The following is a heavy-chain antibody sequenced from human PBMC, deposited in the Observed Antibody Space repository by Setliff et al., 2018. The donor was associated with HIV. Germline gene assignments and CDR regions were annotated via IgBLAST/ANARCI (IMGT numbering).Heavy chain of an antibody. CDR3: ARGRITGTINF. V-gene: IGHV1-69-2*01. Sequence: GASVKVSCKFSGYSFTDHYIHWVQQAPGRGLEWVGLVDPENPKTIYAEKFHGRVTITADTSTDTAYMELRSLTSDDTAIYYCARGRITGTINFWGQGTLVTVSS. CDR1: GYSFTDHY. D-gene: IGHD1-7*01. CDR2: VDPENPKT. J-gene: IGHJ4*02.